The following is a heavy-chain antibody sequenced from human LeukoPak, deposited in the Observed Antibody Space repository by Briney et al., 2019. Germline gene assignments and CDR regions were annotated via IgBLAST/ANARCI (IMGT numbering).Heavy chain of an antibody. D-gene: IGHD4-23*01. CDR3: ARGYGGNGFDY. CDR2: IYYSGST. Sequence: PSETLSLTCTVSGGSISSYYWSWIRQPPGKGLEWIGYIYYSGSTNYNPSLKSRVTISVDTSKNQSSLKLSSVTAADTAVYYCARGYGGNGFDYWGQGTLVTVSS. CDR1: GGSISSYY. J-gene: IGHJ4*02. V-gene: IGHV4-59*01.